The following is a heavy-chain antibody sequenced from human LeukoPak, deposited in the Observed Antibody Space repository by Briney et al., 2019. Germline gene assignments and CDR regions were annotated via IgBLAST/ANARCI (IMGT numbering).Heavy chain of an antibody. CDR1: AFTFSNYG. CDR3: ASLSTVTTFIDY. V-gene: IGHV3-30*02. D-gene: IGHD4-17*01. J-gene: IGHJ4*02. Sequence: PGGSLRLSCAASAFTFSNYGIHWVRQVPGKGLEWVAFIRYDGSNKYYIDSVKGRFTISRDNSKNTLYLQMNSLRAEDTAVYYCASLSTVTTFIDYWGQGTLVTVSS. CDR2: IRYDGSNK.